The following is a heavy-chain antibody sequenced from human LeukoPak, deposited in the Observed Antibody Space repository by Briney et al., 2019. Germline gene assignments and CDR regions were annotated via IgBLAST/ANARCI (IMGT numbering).Heavy chain of an antibody. CDR2: INHSGST. D-gene: IGHD6-6*01. Sequence: SETLSLTCTVSGGSISGYYWSWIRQPPGKGLEWIGEINHSGSTNYNPSLKSRVTISVDTSKNQFSLKLSSVTAADTAVYYCARGPRIAARRPTFQHWGRGTLVTVSS. J-gene: IGHJ1*01. CDR3: ARGPRIAARRPTFQH. CDR1: GGSISGYY. V-gene: IGHV4-34*01.